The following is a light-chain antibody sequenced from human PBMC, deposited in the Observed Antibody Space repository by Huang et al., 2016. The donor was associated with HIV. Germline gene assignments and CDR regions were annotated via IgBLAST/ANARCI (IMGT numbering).Light chain of an antibody. Sequence: AIQMTQSPASLSASVGDRVTITCRASQDIGNDLGWYQQRLGKAPKLLVSTSSHLQSGFPSRCSGSGSGTHFTLTFSGLQPEDFATYYCLQDYTYPWTFGQGTKVEI. CDR1: QDIGND. J-gene: IGKJ1*01. V-gene: IGKV1-6*01. CDR3: LQDYTYPWT. CDR2: TSS.